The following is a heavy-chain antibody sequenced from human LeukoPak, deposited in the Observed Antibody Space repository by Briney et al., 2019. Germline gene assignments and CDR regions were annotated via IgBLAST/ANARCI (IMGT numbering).Heavy chain of an antibody. CDR1: GGSISSSSYY. Sequence: SETLSLTCTVSGGSISSSSYYWGWIRQPPGKGLEWIGSIYYSGSTYYNPSLKSRVTISVDTSKNQFSLKLSSVTAADTAVYYCARLAAMSVGQFDYWGQGTLVTVSS. D-gene: IGHD2-2*01. CDR3: ARLAAMSVGQFDY. J-gene: IGHJ4*02. CDR2: IYYSGST. V-gene: IGHV4-39*07.